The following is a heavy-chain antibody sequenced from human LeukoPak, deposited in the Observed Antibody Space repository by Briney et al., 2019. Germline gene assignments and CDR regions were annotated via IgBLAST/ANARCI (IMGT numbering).Heavy chain of an antibody. J-gene: IGHJ6*03. CDR3: ARVRSSLRYYYYMDV. D-gene: IGHD6-19*01. CDR1: GYTFTSYD. CDR2: MNPNSGNT. V-gene: IGHV1-8*03. Sequence: ASVKVSCKASGYTFTSYDINWVRQATGQGLEWMGWMNPNSGNTGYAQKFQGRVTITRNTSISTAYMELSSLRSEDTAVYYCARVRSSLRYYYYMDVWGKGTTVIVSS.